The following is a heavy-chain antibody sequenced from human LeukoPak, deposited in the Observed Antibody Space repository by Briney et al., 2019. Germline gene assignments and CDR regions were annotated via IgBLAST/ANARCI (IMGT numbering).Heavy chain of an antibody. Sequence: GGSLRLSCAASGFTFSSYWMSWVRQAPGKGLEWVAVMWYDGSNKYYADSVKGRFTVSRDNSKNTLYLQMNSLRAEDTAVYYCARALYSSSSPWFDPWGQGTLVTVSS. CDR3: ARALYSSSSPWFDP. CDR2: MWYDGSNK. V-gene: IGHV3-33*08. D-gene: IGHD6-6*01. CDR1: GFTFSSYW. J-gene: IGHJ5*02.